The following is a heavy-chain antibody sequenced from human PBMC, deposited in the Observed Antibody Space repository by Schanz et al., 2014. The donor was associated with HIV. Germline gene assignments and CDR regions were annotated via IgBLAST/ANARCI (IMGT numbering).Heavy chain of an antibody. Sequence: QVQLVQSGAEVKKPGSSVKVSCKTLGGTFRTYAVSWVRQAPGQGLEWMGGISTSNGNTNYAQKFQGRVTLTRNTSLTTAYMELRSLTSDDTAVYYCARDHITIFLDPWGQGTLVTVSS. D-gene: IGHD3-9*01. CDR3: ARDHITIFLDP. V-gene: IGHV1-18*04. J-gene: IGHJ5*02. CDR2: ISTSNGNT. CDR1: GGTFRTYA.